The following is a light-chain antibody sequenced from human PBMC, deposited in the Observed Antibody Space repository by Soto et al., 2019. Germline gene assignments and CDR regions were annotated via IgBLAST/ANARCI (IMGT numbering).Light chain of an antibody. CDR2: SDN. J-gene: IGLJ3*02. Sequence: QSVLTQPPSVSGTPGQRVIISCSGDTSNIGGNTVNWYQHLPGAAPKLLIYSDNQWPSGVPARFSGSKSGTSASLAISGLRSEDEADYFCATWDDSLSGRVFGGGTKLTVL. CDR1: TSNIGGNT. V-gene: IGLV1-44*01. CDR3: ATWDDSLSGRV.